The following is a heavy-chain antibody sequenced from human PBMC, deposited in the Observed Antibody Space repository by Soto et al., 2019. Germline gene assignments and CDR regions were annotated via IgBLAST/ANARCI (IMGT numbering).Heavy chain of an antibody. Sequence: QMQLVQSGPEVKKPGTSVKVSCKASGFTFTSSAVQWVRQARGQRLEWIGWVVVGSGDTNYAQKFQERVTITRDMSTNTAYMELRSLRSEDXAMYYCXTXXXXYXXWFDPWGQGTLVTVSS. CDR1: GFTFTSSA. CDR2: VVVGSGDT. V-gene: IGHV1-58*01. J-gene: IGHJ5*02. CDR3: XTXXXXYXXWFDP. D-gene: IGHD3-22*01.